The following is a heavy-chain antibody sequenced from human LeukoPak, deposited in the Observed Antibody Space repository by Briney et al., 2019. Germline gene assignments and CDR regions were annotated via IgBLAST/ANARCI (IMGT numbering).Heavy chain of an antibody. J-gene: IGHJ6*02. D-gene: IGHD6-19*01. Sequence: PGGSLRLSCAASGFTFSSYWMHWVRQAPGKGLEWVSGITDPCGNTYYADSVKGRFTISRDNSKKTLYLQMNSLRAGDTAVYYCAKAPDSRMAGYYYYGMDVWGQGTTVTVSS. CDR1: GFTFSSYW. CDR2: ITDPCGNT. CDR3: AKAPDSRMAGYYYYGMDV. V-gene: IGHV3-23*01.